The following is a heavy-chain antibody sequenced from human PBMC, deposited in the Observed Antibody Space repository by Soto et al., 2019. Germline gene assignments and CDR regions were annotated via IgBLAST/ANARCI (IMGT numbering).Heavy chain of an antibody. CDR3: ARGGLQAYGHYQNPIPS. D-gene: IGHD4-17*01. CDR2: IIPILGIA. J-gene: IGHJ5*01. V-gene: IGHV1-69*02. CDR1: GGTFSSYT. Sequence: QVQLVQSGAEVKKPGSSVKVSCKASGGTFSSYTISWVRQAPGQGLEWMGRIIPILGIANYAQKCQGRVTITADKPTTTSYMDLSSLTSEATAVYYSARGGLQAYGHYQNPIPSWVHGTLVTVSS.